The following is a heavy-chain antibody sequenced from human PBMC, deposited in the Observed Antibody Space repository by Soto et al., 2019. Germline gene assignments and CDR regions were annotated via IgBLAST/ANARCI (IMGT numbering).Heavy chain of an antibody. CDR1: GFTFSYHV. CDR2: MSNDGFTK. J-gene: IGHJ4*02. D-gene: IGHD6-6*01. CDR3: AREGGDYGSSSFDF. V-gene: IGHV3-30-3*01. Sequence: QVQLVESGGGVVQPGRSLRLSCAASGFTFSYHVMHWVRQAPGKGLEWVALMSNDGFTKHYADSVKGRFTISRDNSKNTLSLQMNSLRAEDSAVYYYAREGGDYGSSSFDFWGQGTLVTVSS.